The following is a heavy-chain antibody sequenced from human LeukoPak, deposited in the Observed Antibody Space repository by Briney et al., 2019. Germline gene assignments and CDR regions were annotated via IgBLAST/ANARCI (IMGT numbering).Heavy chain of an antibody. CDR2: IWPDGTIQ. J-gene: IGHJ4*02. CDR3: ARHNHDWGWDF. V-gene: IGHV3-33*01. Sequence: PGRSLRLSYAASGFIFSYYGMHWVRQAPGKGLEWLAVIWPDGTIQYYADPVKGRFTISRDNSKNTLYLQLTGLRADDSAVYYCARHNHDWGWDFWGQGAQVTVSS. CDR1: GFIFSYYG. D-gene: IGHD2-8*02.